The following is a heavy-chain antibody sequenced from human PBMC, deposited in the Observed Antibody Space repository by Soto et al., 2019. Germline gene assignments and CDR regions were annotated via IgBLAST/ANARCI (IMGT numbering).Heavy chain of an antibody. CDR3: ARYRREAVAGYTLDN. V-gene: IGHV4-59*01. CDR2: VYNSGST. J-gene: IGHJ4*02. CDR1: GGSISSNY. D-gene: IGHD6-13*01. Sequence: SETLSLTCTVSGGSISSNYWTCIRQPPGKGLEWIGYVYNSGSTNYNPSLKSRVTISEDTSKSQFSLKVNSMTAADTAVYYCARYRREAVAGYTLDNWGQGILVTVSS.